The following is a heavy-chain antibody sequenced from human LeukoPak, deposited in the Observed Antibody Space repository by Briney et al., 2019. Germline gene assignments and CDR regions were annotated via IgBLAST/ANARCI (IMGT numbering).Heavy chain of an antibody. D-gene: IGHD6-6*01. CDR1: GGSISSYY. V-gene: IGHV4-59*01. J-gene: IGHJ6*02. Sequence: SETLSLTCTVSGGSISSYYWSWIRQPPGKGLGWMGYIYYSGNTIYNSSLKSRVTISVDKSKNQFSLKLSSVTAADTAVYYCARSYSSSGYYYYGMDLWGQGTTVTVSS. CDR3: ARSYSSSGYYYYGMDL. CDR2: IYYSGNT.